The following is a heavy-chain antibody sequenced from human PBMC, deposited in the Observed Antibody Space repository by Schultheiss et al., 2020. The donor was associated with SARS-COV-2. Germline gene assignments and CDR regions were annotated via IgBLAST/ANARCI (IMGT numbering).Heavy chain of an antibody. CDR1: GFTFSGYA. V-gene: IGHV3-11*01. CDR2: ISGSGSTI. D-gene: IGHD6-19*01. Sequence: GGSLRLSCAASGFTFSGYAMSWVRQAPGKGLEWVSAISGSGSTIYYADSVKGRFTISRDNAKNSLYLQMNSLRAEDTAVYYCARAAVAGIENAFDIWGQGTMVTVSS. J-gene: IGHJ3*02. CDR3: ARAAVAGIENAFDI.